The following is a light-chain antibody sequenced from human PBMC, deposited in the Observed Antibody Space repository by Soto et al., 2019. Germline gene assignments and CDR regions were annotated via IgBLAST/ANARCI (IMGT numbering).Light chain of an antibody. J-gene: IGLJ1*01. CDR1: SSDVGGYDF. Sequence: LTQPPSASGSPGQSVAISCTGTSSDVGGYDFVSWYQQHPSKAPKLMIYDVTKRPSGVPDRFSGSKSGNTASLTVSGLQGEDEADYYCSSYAGTHVVFGTGTKVTVL. V-gene: IGLV2-8*01. CDR3: SSYAGTHVV. CDR2: DVT.